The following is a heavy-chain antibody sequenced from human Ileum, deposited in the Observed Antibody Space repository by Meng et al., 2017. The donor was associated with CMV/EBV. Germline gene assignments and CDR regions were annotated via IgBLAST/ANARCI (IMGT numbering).Heavy chain of an antibody. CDR2: ISGSRSYI. D-gene: IGHD5-18*01. J-gene: IGHJ4*02. Sequence: FSFSYYNMNWVRQAPGGGLEWVSSISGSRSYIYYADSVKGRFTISRDNARNSLYLQMDSLTAEDTAVYYCARSDAVDTIMAAHYFDYWGQGTLVTVSS. CDR3: ARSDAVDTIMAAHYFDY. CDR1: FSFSYYN. V-gene: IGHV3-21*01.